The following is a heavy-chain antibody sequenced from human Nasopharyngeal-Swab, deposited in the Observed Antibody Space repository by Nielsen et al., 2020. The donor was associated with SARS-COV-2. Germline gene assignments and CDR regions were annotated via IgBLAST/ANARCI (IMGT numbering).Heavy chain of an antibody. J-gene: IGHJ4*02. CDR1: GVTFSSYS. Sequence: VGSLRLSCAASGVTFSSYSMNWVRQAPGKGLEWVSSISSSSSYIYYADSVKGRFTIPRDNVKNSLYLQMNSLRAEDTAVYYCARDGGGCSSTSCYTWGQGTLVTVSS. CDR3: ARDGGGCSSTSCYT. CDR2: ISSSSSYI. V-gene: IGHV3-21*01. D-gene: IGHD2-2*02.